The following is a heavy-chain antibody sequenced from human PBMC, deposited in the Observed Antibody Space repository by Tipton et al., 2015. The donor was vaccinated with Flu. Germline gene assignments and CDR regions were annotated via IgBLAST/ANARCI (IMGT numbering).Heavy chain of an antibody. CDR2: MKPSSGNV. CDR1: GYTFTSYD. V-gene: IGHV1-8*01. D-gene: IGHD6-19*01. J-gene: IGHJ4*02. CDR3: ATGLSSGWV. Sequence: QVQLVQSGAEVKKPGASVKVSCETSGYTFTSYDINWARQATGQGPEWMGWMKPSSGNVGYAKEFQGRVTLTRSTSISTAYMELSGLTSDDTTVYYCATGLSSGWVWGQGTLVTVSS.